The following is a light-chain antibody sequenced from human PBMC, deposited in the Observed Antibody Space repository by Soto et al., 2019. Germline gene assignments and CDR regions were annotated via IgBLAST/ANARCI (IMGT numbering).Light chain of an antibody. V-gene: IGLV1-44*01. CDR2: GNN. CDR3: AEWDDRLNGYV. Sequence: QSVLTQPPSVSGTPGQRVTISCSGSSSNIGSNTVNWYQQLPGTAPKLLIYGNNQRPSGVPDRFSGYKPGTSASLAISGLQSEDEADSQCAEWDDRLNGYVFGTGTKVTVL. J-gene: IGLJ1*01. CDR1: SSNIGSNT.